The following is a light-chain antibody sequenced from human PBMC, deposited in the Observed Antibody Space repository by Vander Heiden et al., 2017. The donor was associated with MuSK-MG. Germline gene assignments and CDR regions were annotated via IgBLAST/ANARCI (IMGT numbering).Light chain of an antibody. CDR3: QHRRNWPLT. CDR2: DAS. J-gene: IGKJ4*01. Sequence: EIVLTQSPGTLSLSPGARATLSCTASQSVNSYLAWYQQKPGQAPRLLIYDASNRATGIPARFSGSGSGTDFTLTISSLEPEDFAVYYCQHRRNWPLTFGGGTKVXIK. CDR1: QSVNSY. V-gene: IGKV3-11*01.